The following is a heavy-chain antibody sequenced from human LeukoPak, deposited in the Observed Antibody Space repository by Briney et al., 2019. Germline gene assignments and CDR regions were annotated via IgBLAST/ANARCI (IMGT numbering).Heavy chain of an antibody. CDR1: GYSISSGYY. Sequence: SETLSLTCAVSGYSISSGYYWGWIRQPPGKGLEWIGSFYHGVGTYYNPSLKSRVTMSADTSENQFSLKLSSVTAADTADYYCARGTTRLCPDYWGQGTLVTVSS. CDR3: ARGTTRLCPDY. D-gene: IGHD2-2*01. CDR2: FYHGVGT. J-gene: IGHJ4*02. V-gene: IGHV4-38-2*01.